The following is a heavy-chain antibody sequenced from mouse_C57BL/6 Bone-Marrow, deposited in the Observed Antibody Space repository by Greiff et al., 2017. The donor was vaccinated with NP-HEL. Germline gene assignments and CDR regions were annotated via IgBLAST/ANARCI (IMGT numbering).Heavy chain of an antibody. CDR1: GYTFTSYW. D-gene: IGHD2-2*01. Sequence: QVQLQQPGAELVKPGASVKLSCKASGYTFTSYWMQRVKQRPGQGLEWIGEIDPSDSYTNYNQKFKGRATLTVDTSSSTAYMQLSSLTSEDSAVYYCARGGLWLRRFAYGGQGTLVTVSA. CDR2: IDPSDSYT. CDR3: ARGGLWLRRFAY. J-gene: IGHJ3*01. V-gene: IGHV1-50*01.